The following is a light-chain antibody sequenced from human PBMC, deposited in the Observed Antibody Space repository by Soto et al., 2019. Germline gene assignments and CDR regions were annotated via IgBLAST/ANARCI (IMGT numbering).Light chain of an antibody. CDR2: GAS. V-gene: IGKV3-20*01. CDR1: QSLSASY. J-gene: IGKJ2*01. CDR3: QQYGISPPYT. Sequence: EIVLTQSPGTLSLSPGERATLSCRASQSLSASYLAWYQQKPGQSPRLLIYGASDRATGIPDRFSGSGSGTDFTLTISRVESEDFAVYYCQQYGISPPYTFGQGTKLEIK.